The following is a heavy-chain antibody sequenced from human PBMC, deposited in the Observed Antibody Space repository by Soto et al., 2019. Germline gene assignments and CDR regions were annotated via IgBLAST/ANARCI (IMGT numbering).Heavy chain of an antibody. Sequence: SETLSLTCTVSGGSISSTSYFWGWTRQPPGKGLEWIGSISYSGSTYYNPSLKSRVTISIDTSKNEFSLKLSSVSAADTAMYYCARAQGGNSVIVASSWGQGTLVTVSS. D-gene: IGHD3-22*01. V-gene: IGHV4-39*01. CDR1: GGSISSTSYF. CDR3: ARAQGGNSVIVASS. CDR2: ISYSGST. J-gene: IGHJ4*02.